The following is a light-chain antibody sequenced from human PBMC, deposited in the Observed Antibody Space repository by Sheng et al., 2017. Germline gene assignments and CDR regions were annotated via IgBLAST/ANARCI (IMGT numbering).Light chain of an antibody. J-gene: IGKJ2*01. CDR1: QSVSSS. CDR3: QQYNNWPPYT. Sequence: EIVLTQSPGTLSLSPGERATLSCRASQSVSSSSLAWYQQKPGQAPRLLIYGASTRATGIPARFSGSGSGTEFTLTISSLQSEDFAVYYCQQYNNWPPYTFGQGTKLEI. CDR2: GAS. V-gene: IGKV3-15*01.